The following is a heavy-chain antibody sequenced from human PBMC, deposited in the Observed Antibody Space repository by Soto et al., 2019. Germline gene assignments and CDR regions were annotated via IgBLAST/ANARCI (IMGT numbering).Heavy chain of an antibody. Sequence: PGESLKISCKGSGYSFTSYWIGWVRQMPGKGLEWMGIIYPGDSDTRYSPSFQGQVTISADKSISTAYLQWSSLKASDTAMYYCARQIFKGYDSSGYYTRPQFDYWGQGTLVTVSS. J-gene: IGHJ4*02. CDR1: GYSFTSYW. V-gene: IGHV5-51*01. CDR2: IYPGDSDT. CDR3: ARQIFKGYDSSGYYTRPQFDY. D-gene: IGHD3-22*01.